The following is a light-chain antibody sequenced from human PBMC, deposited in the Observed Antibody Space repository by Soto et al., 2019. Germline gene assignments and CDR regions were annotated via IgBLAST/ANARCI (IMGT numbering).Light chain of an antibody. Sequence: PGERATLSCRASQSATTFLAWYQQKPGQAPRLLIYDASKRATGIPARFSGSGSGTDFTLTISSLEPEDFAVYYCQQRTNWPLTFGGGTKVEIK. CDR2: DAS. J-gene: IGKJ4*01. V-gene: IGKV3-11*01. CDR3: QQRTNWPLT. CDR1: QSATTF.